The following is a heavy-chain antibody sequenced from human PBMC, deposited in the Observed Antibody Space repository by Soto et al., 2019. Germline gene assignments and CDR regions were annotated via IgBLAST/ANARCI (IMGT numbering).Heavy chain of an antibody. CDR2: ISYDGSNK. Sequence: QVQLVESGGGVVQPGRSLRLSCAASGFTFSSYAMHWVRQAPGKGLEWVAVISYDGSNKYYADSVKGRFTISRDNSTNTLYLQMNSLRAEDTAVYYCARVNKIAAAGYYYYGMDVWGQGTTVTVSS. CDR3: ARVNKIAAAGYYYYGMDV. D-gene: IGHD6-13*01. J-gene: IGHJ6*02. V-gene: IGHV3-30-3*01. CDR1: GFTFSSYA.